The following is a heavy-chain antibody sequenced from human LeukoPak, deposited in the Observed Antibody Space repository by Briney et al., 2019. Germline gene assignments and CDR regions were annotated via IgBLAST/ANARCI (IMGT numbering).Heavy chain of an antibody. CDR3: ARTMITFGGVISWFDY. J-gene: IGHJ4*02. D-gene: IGHD3-16*01. V-gene: IGHV4-59*01. CDR1: GGSISSYY. CDR2: IYYSGST. Sequence: SETLSLTCTVSGGSISSYYWSWIRRPPGKGLEWIGYIYYSGSTNYNPSLKSRVTISVDTSKNQFSLKLSSVTAADTAVYYCARTMITFGGVISWFDYWGQGTLVTVSS.